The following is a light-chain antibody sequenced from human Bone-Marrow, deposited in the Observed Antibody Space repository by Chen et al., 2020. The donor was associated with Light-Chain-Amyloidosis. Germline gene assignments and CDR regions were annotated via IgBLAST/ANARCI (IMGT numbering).Light chain of an antibody. Sequence: SYELTQPPSVSVSPGQTARITCSGDDLPTKYAYWYQQKPGQAPVLGIHRDTERPSGISERFSGAGSRTTATVDISGVQAEGGAGYHCQSAVSSGTYEVIFGGGTKLTVL. CDR2: RDT. CDR1: DLPTKY. V-gene: IGLV3-25*03. CDR3: QSAVSSGTYEVI. J-gene: IGLJ2*01.